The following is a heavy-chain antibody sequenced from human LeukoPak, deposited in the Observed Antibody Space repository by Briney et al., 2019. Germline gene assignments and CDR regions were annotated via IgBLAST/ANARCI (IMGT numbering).Heavy chain of an antibody. J-gene: IGHJ4*02. V-gene: IGHV3-74*01. Sequence: PGGSLRLSCGASGFTFRSHWMHWVRQAPGKGLVWVSRISSDGSSISYADSVKGRFTISRDNAKNTLYLQMNSLRAEETAVYYRARDDILTGPHFDYWGQGSLVTVS. CDR1: GFTFRSHW. D-gene: IGHD3-9*01. CDR3: ARDDILTGPHFDY. CDR2: ISSDGSSI.